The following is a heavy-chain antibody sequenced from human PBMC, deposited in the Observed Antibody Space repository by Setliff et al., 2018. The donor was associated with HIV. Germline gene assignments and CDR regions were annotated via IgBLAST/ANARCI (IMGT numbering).Heavy chain of an antibody. CDR1: GGILSTYA. CDR3: ARETAPAHYYGSGSYRLHAFDV. J-gene: IGHJ3*01. D-gene: IGHD3-10*01. Sequence: EASVKVSCKASGGILSTYATIWVRQAPGQGLEWLGGIIPLFGRASYAQKFQGRVTITADESTNTAYMELSSLRSDDTAVYYCARETAPAHYYGSGSYRLHAFDVWGQGTMVTVSS. CDR2: IIPLFGRA. V-gene: IGHV1-69*13.